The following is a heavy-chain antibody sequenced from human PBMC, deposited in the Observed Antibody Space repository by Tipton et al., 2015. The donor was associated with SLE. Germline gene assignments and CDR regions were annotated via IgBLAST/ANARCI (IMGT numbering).Heavy chain of an antibody. J-gene: IGHJ4*02. CDR3: ARALDIYGTTYIDY. CDR1: GFSVSSNY. V-gene: IGHV4-59*02. D-gene: IGHD1-7*01. CDR2: IYYSGST. Sequence: LRLSCAASGFSVSSNYMSWIRQPPGKGLEWIGYIYYSGSTNYDPSLKSRVTISVDTSKNQFSLRLSSVTAADTAVYFCARALDIYGTTYIDYWGRGTLVTVSS.